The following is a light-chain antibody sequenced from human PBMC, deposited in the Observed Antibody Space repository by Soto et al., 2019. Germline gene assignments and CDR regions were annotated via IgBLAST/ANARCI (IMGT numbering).Light chain of an antibody. V-gene: IGLV2-14*03. CDR1: SSDVGGYNY. J-gene: IGLJ2*01. Sequence: QSALTQPASVSGSPGQSITISCTGTSSDVGGYNYVSWYQHHPGKAPKLMIYDVSDRTSGISNRFSGFKSGNTASLTISGLQADDEADYYCSSYTTSSTVVFGGGTKLTVL. CDR2: DVS. CDR3: SSYTTSSTVV.